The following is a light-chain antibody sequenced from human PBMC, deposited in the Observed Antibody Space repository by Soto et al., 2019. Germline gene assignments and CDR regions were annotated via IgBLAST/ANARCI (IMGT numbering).Light chain of an antibody. CDR2: EDT. J-gene: IGLJ2*01. CDR1: SSDVGNYNL. V-gene: IGLV2-23*01. Sequence: QSVLTQPASVSGSPGQSITISCTGTSSDVGNYNLVSWYQQHPGKAPKFIIYEDTKRPSGVSSRFSGSKSGNTASLTISGLQAEDEADYYCCSYAGSTTLVFGGGTKVTVL. CDR3: CSYAGSTTLV.